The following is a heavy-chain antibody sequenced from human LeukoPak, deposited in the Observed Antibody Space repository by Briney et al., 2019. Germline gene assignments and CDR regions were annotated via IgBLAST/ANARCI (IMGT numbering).Heavy chain of an antibody. J-gene: IGHJ5*02. CDR2: ISAYNGNT. CDR3: ARDAIFGVANNWFDP. V-gene: IGHV1-18*01. CDR1: GYTFTSYG. D-gene: IGHD3-3*01. Sequence: ASVKVSCKASGYTFTSYGISWVRQAPGQGLEWMGWISAYNGNTNYAQKLQGRVTMTRDMSTSTVYMELSSLRSEDTAVYYCARDAIFGVANNWFDPWGQGTLVTVSS.